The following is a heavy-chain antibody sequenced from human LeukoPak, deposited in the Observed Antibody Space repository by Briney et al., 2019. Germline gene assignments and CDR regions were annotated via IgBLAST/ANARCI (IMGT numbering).Heavy chain of an antibody. J-gene: IGHJ3*02. CDR3: ARWEVRLNAFEM. Sequence: SETLSLTCTVSGGSISSYYWSWIRQPPGKGLGWIGYIYYSGSTNYNPSLKSRVTISVDTSKNQFSLSLSSVTAADTAVYYCARWEVRLNAFEMWGQGTMVTVSS. CDR1: GGSISSYY. D-gene: IGHD3-10*01. CDR2: IYYSGST. V-gene: IGHV4-59*01.